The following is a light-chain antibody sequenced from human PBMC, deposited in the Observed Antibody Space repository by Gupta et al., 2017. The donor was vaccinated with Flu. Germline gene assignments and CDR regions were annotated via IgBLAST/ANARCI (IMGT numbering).Light chain of an antibody. J-gene: IGLJ3*02. V-gene: IGLV2-23*01. CDR2: EGS. Sequence: QPASVSGSPGQSITISCTVTSSDVGSYNLVSWYQQHPGKAPKLMIYEGSKRPSGVSNRFSGSKSGNTASLTISGLQAEDEADYYCCSYAGSSTWVFGGGTKLTVL. CDR3: CSYAGSSTWV. CDR1: SSDVGSYNL.